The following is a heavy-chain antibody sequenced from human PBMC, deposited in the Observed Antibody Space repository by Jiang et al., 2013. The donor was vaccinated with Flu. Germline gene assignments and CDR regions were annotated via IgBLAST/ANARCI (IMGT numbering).Heavy chain of an antibody. V-gene: IGHV3-30*02. J-gene: IGHJ6*02. CDR2: IQSDGSNE. CDR1: GFTFSSFG. Sequence: VQLVESGGGVVQPGGSLRLSCAASGFTFSSFGMHWVRQAPGKGLEWVAFIQSDGSNEYYADSVKGRFTISRDNSKNTLYLQMNSLRGEDTAMYYCAKDQYSSGWYGDYYYGLDVWGQGTKVTVSS. CDR3: AKDQYSSGWYGDYYYGLDV. D-gene: IGHD6-19*01.